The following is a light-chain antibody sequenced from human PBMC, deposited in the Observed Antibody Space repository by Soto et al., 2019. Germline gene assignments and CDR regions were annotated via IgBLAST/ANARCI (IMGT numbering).Light chain of an antibody. CDR2: QAS. CDR3: LQYQSYWT. CDR1: QSISRQ. J-gene: IGKJ1*01. V-gene: IGKV1-5*03. Sequence: DVQRTKSPSTLSATVGDRVSITCRASQSISRQLAWYQQKPGKAPNLLIYQASNLETGVPSRFTGSGSGTEFTLTISSLQPDDFATYYCLQYQSYWTFGQGTKVEVK.